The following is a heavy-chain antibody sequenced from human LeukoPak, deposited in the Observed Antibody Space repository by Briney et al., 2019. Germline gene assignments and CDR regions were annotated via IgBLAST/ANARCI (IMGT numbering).Heavy chain of an antibody. CDR1: GGSFSGYY. D-gene: IGHD6-6*01. Sequence: SETLSLTCAVYGGSFSGYYWSWIRQPPGKGLEWIGEINHSGSTNYNPSLKSRVTISVDTSKNQFSLKLSSVTAADTAVYYCARQGLSSSDPVYFDYWGQGTLVTVSS. J-gene: IGHJ4*02. V-gene: IGHV4-34*01. CDR3: ARQGLSSSDPVYFDY. CDR2: INHSGST.